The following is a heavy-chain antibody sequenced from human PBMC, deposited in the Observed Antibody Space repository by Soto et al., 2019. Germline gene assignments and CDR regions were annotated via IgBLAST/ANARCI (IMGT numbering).Heavy chain of an antibody. CDR3: ARNMAY. CDR1: GGSISDYY. J-gene: IGHJ4*02. CDR2: MYDSGST. V-gene: IGHV4-4*09. Sequence: QVQLQESGPGLVKPSETLSLTCTVSGGSISDYYWSWIRQPPGKGLEWIGYMYDSGSTRYNPSLNSRVTISVDTSKNQFSLNLRSVTAADPAVYYCARNMAYWGQGTLVTVSS. D-gene: IGHD3-10*01.